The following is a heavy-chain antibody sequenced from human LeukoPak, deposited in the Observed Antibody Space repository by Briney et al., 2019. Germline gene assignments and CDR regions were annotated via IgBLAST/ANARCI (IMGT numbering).Heavy chain of an antibody. V-gene: IGHV1-46*01. Sequence: ASVEVSCKASGYSFTSYYMHWVRQAPGQGLEWMGDINPSGGRTNYAQKFQGRVDMTRETSTSTVYMELSSLRSEDTAVYYCARANYSGSGSHYNPSFFDYWGQGTLVTVSS. CDR1: GYSFTSYY. D-gene: IGHD3-10*01. CDR2: INPSGGRT. CDR3: ARANYSGSGSHYNPSFFDY. J-gene: IGHJ4*02.